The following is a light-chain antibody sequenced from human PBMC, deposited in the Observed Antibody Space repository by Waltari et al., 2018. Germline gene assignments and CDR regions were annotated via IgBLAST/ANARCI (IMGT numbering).Light chain of an antibody. V-gene: IGLV2-14*01. CDR1: NSDVGGYNY. CDR2: DVS. J-gene: IGLJ1*01. CDR3: GSYRSSSARYV. Sequence: QSALTQPASVSGSPGQSITISCTGSNSDVGGYNYVSWYQQHPGKPPKVMIYDVSNRPSGVSNRFSGSKSGNTASLIISGLQAEDEADYYCGSYRSSSARYVFGTGTKVTVL.